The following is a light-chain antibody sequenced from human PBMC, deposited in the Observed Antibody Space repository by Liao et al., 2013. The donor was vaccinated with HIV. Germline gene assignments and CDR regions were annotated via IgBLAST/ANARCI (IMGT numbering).Light chain of an antibody. CDR2: YAS. J-gene: IGLJ2*01. CDR3: QAWDSSAEMV. CDR1: NIGNKN. Sequence: SYVVTQPPSVSVAPGKTASISCGGDNIGNKNVHWYQQKAGQAPLLAIYYASERPSGIPERFSGSNSGNTATLTISGTQPVDEAEYFCQAWDSSAEMVFGGGTTLTVL. V-gene: IGLV3-21*01.